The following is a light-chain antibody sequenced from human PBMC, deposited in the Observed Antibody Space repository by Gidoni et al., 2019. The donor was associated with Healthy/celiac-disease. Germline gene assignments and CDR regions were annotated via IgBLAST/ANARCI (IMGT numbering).Light chain of an antibody. J-gene: IGKJ4*01. CDR3: QQRSNWPLT. CDR2: DAS. V-gene: IGKV3-11*01. CDR1: QNVSSY. Sequence: EVVLTQSPATLSLSPGERATPSCRASQNVSSYLAWYQQKPGQAPRLLIYDASNRATGIPARFSGSGSGTDFTLTISSLEPEDFAVYYCQQRSNWPLTFGGGTKVEIK.